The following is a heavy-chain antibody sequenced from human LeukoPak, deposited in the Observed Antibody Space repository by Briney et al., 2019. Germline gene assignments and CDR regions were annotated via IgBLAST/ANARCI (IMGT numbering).Heavy chain of an antibody. CDR1: GFTFSSYW. Sequence: RGSLRLSCAASGFTFSSYWMHWVRQAPGKGLVWVSRINSDGSSTSYADSVKGRFSISRDNAKNTLYLQVNSLRVEDTAVYYCARGRPHGNDYWGQGTLVTVSS. V-gene: IGHV3-74*01. J-gene: IGHJ4*02. D-gene: IGHD4-23*01. CDR3: ARGRPHGNDY. CDR2: INSDGSST.